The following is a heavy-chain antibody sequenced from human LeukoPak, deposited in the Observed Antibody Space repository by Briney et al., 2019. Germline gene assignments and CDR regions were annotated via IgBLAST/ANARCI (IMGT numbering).Heavy chain of an antibody. CDR2: IYHSGST. Sequence: KTSETLSLTCTVSGYSISSGYYWGWIRQPPGKGLEWIGSIYHSGSTYYNPSLKSRVTISVDTSKNQFSLKLSSVTAADTAVYYCARRSPYSTGWSSYFDYWGQGALVTVSS. J-gene: IGHJ4*02. D-gene: IGHD6-19*01. V-gene: IGHV4-38-2*02. CDR1: GYSISSGYY. CDR3: ARRSPYSTGWSSYFDY.